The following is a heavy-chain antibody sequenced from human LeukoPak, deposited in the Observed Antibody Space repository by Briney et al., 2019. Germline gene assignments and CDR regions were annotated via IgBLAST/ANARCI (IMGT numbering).Heavy chain of an antibody. CDR3: VSTPDDYGDYGDYGD. D-gene: IGHD4-17*01. V-gene: IGHV3-74*01. J-gene: IGHJ4*02. Sequence: PGGSLRLSCAASGFTFDSYWMHWVRQAPGKGLVWVSRINTDGSSTNYADSVKGRFTISRDNAKNTLYLQMNGLRAEDTAVYYCVSTPDDYGDYGDYGDWGQGTLVTVSS. CDR2: INTDGSST. CDR1: GFTFDSYW.